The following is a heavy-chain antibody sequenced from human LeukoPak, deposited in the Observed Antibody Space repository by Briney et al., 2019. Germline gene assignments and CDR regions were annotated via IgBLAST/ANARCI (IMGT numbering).Heavy chain of an antibody. CDR2: INHSGST. J-gene: IGHJ4*02. Sequence: PSETLSLTCAAYGGSFSGYYWSWIRQPPGKGLEWIGEINHSGSTNYNPSLKGRVAISVDTSKNQCFLKLSSVTAADTALYYCAGHPLYGDYPRWGQGTLVTVSS. V-gene: IGHV4-34*01. CDR1: GGSFSGYY. D-gene: IGHD4-17*01. CDR3: AGHPLYGDYPR.